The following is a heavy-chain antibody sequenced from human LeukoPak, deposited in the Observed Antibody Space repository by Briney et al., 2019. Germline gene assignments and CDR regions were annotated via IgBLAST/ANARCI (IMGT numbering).Heavy chain of an antibody. D-gene: IGHD6-19*01. CDR2: ISWNSGSI. CDR1: GFTFSSYV. CDR3: AKDRGSGWYSLRSYYGMDV. V-gene: IGHV3-9*01. Sequence: GGSLRLSCAASGFTFSSYVMSWVRQAPGKGLEWVSGISWNSGSIGYADSVKGRFTISRDNAKNSLYLQMNSLRAEDTALYYCAKDRGSGWYSLRSYYGMDVWGQGTTVTVSS. J-gene: IGHJ6*02.